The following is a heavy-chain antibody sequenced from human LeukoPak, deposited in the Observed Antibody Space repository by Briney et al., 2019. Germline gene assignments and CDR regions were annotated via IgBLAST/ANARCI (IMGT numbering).Heavy chain of an antibody. CDR3: ASLGIAAAGSDDAFDI. CDR1: GGSISSSSYY. J-gene: IGHJ3*02. CDR2: INHSGST. V-gene: IGHV4-39*07. Sequence: SEALSLTCTVSGGSISSSSYYWSWIRQPPGKGLEWIGEINHSGSTNYNPSLKSRVTISVDTSKNQFSLKLSSVTAADTAVYYCASLGIAAAGSDDAFDIWGQGTMVTVSS. D-gene: IGHD6-13*01.